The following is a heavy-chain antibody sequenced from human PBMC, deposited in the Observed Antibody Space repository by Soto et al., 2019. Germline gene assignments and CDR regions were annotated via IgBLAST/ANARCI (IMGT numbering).Heavy chain of an antibody. Sequence: EVQLLESGGGLVQPGGSLRLSCAASGLTFSSYAMGWVRQAPGKGLEWVSAVSAGGTSAYYVASVEGRFTISRDNSKNTLYLQMNSLRVEDTARYYCADRCSGGRCSPFDKWGQGTLVTVAS. CDR2: VSAGGTSA. D-gene: IGHD2-15*01. CDR3: ADRCSGGRCSPFDK. CDR1: GLTFSSYA. J-gene: IGHJ4*02. V-gene: IGHV3-23*01.